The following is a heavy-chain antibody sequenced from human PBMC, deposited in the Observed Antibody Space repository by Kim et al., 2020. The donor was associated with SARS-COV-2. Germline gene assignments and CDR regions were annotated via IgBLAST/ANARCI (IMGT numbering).Heavy chain of an antibody. CDR1: GGSISSYY. D-gene: IGHD3-10*01. J-gene: IGHJ4*02. V-gene: IGHV4-59*08. CDR3: ARLKRITMVRGVIPPKNFDY. CDR2: IYYSGST. Sequence: SETLSLTCTVSGGSISSYYWSWIRQPPGKGLEWIGYIYYSGSTNYNPSLKSRVTISVDTSKNQFSLKLSSVTAADTAVYYCARLKRITMVRGVIPPKNFDYWGQGTLVTVSS.